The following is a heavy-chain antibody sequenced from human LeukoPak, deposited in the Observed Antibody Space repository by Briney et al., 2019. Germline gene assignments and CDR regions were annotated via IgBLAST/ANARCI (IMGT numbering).Heavy chain of an antibody. CDR2: IYYRGSH. CDR1: GVSISSISYY. V-gene: IGHV4-39*01. Sequence: SETLSLTCSVYGVSISSISYYWGWIRQPPGWGVEWIGSIYYRGSHYYNPPLKSRVTISVDTSKNQLSLKLNSVNAADTARYYCARHNGDYTTYIDYWGEGTLVTVSS. J-gene: IGHJ4*02. CDR3: ARHNGDYTTYIDY. D-gene: IGHD4-17*01.